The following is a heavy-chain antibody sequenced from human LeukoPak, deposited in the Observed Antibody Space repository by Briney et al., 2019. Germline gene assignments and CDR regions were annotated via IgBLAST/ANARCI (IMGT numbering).Heavy chain of an antibody. J-gene: IGHJ2*01. V-gene: IGHV3-11*01. CDR2: ISSSGSTI. CDR3: ARGPQPLERGSYGPPGYFDL. D-gene: IGHD5-18*01. Sequence: PGGSLRLSCAASGFTFSDYYMSWIRQAPGKGLEWVSYISSSGSTIYYADSVKGRFTISRDNAKNSLYLQMNSLRAEDTAVYYCARGPQPLERGSYGPPGYFDLWGRGTLVTVSS. CDR1: GFTFSDYY.